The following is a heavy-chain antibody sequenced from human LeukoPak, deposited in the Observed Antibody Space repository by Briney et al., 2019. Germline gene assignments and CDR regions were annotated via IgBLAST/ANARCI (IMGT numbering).Heavy chain of an antibody. D-gene: IGHD3-16*01. CDR1: GFTFSSYG. J-gene: IGHJ6*03. V-gene: IGHV3-33*06. Sequence: GGSLRLSCAASGFTFSSYGMHWVRQAPGKGLEWVAVIWYDGSNKYYADSVKGRFTISRDNSKNTLYLQMNSLRAEDTAVYYCAKDQGGTLYYYYYMDVWGKGTTVPVSS. CDR2: IWYDGSNK. CDR3: AKDQGGTLYYYYYMDV.